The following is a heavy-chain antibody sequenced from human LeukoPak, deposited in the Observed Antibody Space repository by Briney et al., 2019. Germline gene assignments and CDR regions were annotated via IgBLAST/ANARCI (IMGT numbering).Heavy chain of an antibody. D-gene: IGHD1-7*01. V-gene: IGHV3-23*01. CDR2: ISGTGTNT. J-gene: IGHJ4*02. Sequence: GGSLRLSCAVSGFTFSNYAMTWVRQAPGKGLERVSNISGTGTNTYYADSVKGRFTISRDNSKNTLYLQMISLRAEDTAVYYCARDLTGTNYWGQGTLVTVSS. CDR3: ARDLTGTNY. CDR1: GFTFSNYA.